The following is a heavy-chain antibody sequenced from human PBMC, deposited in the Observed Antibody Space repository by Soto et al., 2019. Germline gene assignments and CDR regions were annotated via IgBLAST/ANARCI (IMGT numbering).Heavy chain of an antibody. CDR3: ARHLPGSLFGQDY. J-gene: IGHJ4*02. CDR2: IYSSGST. V-gene: IGHV4-59*08. CDR1: GGSIMSYF. D-gene: IGHD3-16*01. Sequence: SETLSLTCTVSGGSIMSYFWSWVRQPPGKGLEWIGQIYSSGSTYYSPSLKSRVTISVDTSENQFSLKLSSVTAADTAVYYGARHLPGSLFGQDYWGPGAQVPVAS.